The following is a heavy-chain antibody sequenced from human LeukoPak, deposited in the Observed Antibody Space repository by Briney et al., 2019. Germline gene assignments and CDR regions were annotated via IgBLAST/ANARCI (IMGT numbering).Heavy chain of an antibody. V-gene: IGHV3-23*01. CDR3: ARVPYGSGSYYSQPFDY. Sequence: PGGSLRLSCAASGFTFSSYAMSWVRQGPGKGQEWVSAISGSGGSTYYADSVKGRFTISRDNAKNSLYLQMNSLRAEDTAVYYCARVPYGSGSYYSQPFDYWGQGTLVTVSS. D-gene: IGHD3-10*01. J-gene: IGHJ4*02. CDR2: ISGSGGST. CDR1: GFTFSSYA.